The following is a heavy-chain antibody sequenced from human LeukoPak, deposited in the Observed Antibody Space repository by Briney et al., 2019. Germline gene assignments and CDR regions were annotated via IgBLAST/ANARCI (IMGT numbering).Heavy chain of an antibody. CDR2: ISYDGSNK. Sequence: GGSLRLSCAASGFTFSSYAMHWVRQAPGKGLEWVAVISYDGSNKYYADSVKGRFTISRDNSKNTLYLQMNSLRDEDTAVYYCARDRGDYYGSGSYYYWGQGTLVTVSS. CDR1: GFTFSSYA. J-gene: IGHJ4*02. D-gene: IGHD3-10*01. V-gene: IGHV3-30*04. CDR3: ARDRGDYYGSGSYYY.